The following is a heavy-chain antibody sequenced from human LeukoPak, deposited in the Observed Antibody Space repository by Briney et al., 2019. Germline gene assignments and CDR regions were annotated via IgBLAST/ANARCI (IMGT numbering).Heavy chain of an antibody. J-gene: IGHJ4*02. D-gene: IGHD6-19*01. CDR3: AKEVISSGWLA. V-gene: IGHV3-74*03. Sequence: GGSLRLSCAASGFPFSSYWIHWVRQGPGEGLVWVSRINSDGSRAPYADSVKGRFTISRDNAKNTVYLQMNSLRAEDTAVYYCAKEVISSGWLAWGQGTLVTVPS. CDR1: GFPFSSYW. CDR2: INSDGSRA.